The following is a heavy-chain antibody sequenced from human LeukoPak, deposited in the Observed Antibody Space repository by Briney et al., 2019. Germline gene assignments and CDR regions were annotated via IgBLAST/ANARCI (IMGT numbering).Heavy chain of an antibody. D-gene: IGHD3-16*01. CDR2: IYYIGST. V-gene: IGHV4-59*01. CDR1: GGSISSYY. J-gene: IGHJ4*02. CDR3: ARVHKGGVYFDY. Sequence: SETLSLTCTVSGGSISSYYWSWIRQPPGKGLEWIGYIYYIGSTNYNPSLKSRVTISVDTSKNQFSLKLSSVTAADTAVYYCARVHKGGVYFDYWGQGTLVTVSS.